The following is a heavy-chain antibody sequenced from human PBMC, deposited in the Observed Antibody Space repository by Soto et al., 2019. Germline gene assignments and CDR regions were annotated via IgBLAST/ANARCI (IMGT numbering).Heavy chain of an antibody. CDR3: ARGRNTHYDDRSGRDNWFEP. CDR2: ISSSSSTI. D-gene: IGHD3-22*01. J-gene: IGHJ5*02. Sequence: GGSLRLSCAASGFTFSSYSMNWVRQAPGKGLEWVSYISSSSSTIYYADSVKGRFTISRDNAKNSLYLQMNSLRDDDTAVYYCARGRNTHYDDRSGRDNWFEPWGQGTLVTVSS. CDR1: GFTFSSYS. V-gene: IGHV3-48*02.